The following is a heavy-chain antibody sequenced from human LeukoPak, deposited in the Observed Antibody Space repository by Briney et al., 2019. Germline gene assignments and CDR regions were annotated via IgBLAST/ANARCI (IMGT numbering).Heavy chain of an antibody. D-gene: IGHD3-22*01. CDR1: GCTFSSYG. CDR2: IRYDGSNK. CDR3: AKQNYYDSSGYYLN. J-gene: IGHJ4*02. Sequence: PGGSLRLSCAASGCTFSSYGMHWVRQAPGKGLEWVAFIRYDGSNKYYADSVKGRFTISRDNSKNTLYLQMNSPRADDTAVYYCAKQNYYDSSGYYLNWGQGTLVTVSS. V-gene: IGHV3-30*02.